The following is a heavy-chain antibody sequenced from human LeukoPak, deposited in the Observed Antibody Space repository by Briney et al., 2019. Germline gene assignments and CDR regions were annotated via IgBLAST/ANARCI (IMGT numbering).Heavy chain of an antibody. D-gene: IGHD3-3*01. CDR3: VATGGLRFLEWLPDDAFDI. J-gene: IGHJ3*02. Sequence: PSQTLSLTCTVSGGSLSSGDYYWSWIRQPPGKGLEWIGYIYYSGSTYYNPSLKSRVTISVDTSKNQFSLKLSSATASDTAVYYCVATGGLRFLEWLPDDAFDIWGQGTMVTVSS. CDR1: GGSLSSGDYY. V-gene: IGHV4-30-4*08. CDR2: IYYSGST.